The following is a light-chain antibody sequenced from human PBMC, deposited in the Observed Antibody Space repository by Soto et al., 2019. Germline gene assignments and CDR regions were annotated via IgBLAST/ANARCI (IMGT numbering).Light chain of an antibody. CDR3: LQNYNYPRT. CDR2: AAS. CDR1: QTISSW. Sequence: QRTHSPSTLSGSVGDRFTITCRASQTISSWLAWYQQKPGKAPDLLIYAASSLQTGVPSRFSGNGSDTDFILTISSLQPEDFATYYCLQNYNYPRTFGQGAKVDIK. J-gene: IGKJ1*01. V-gene: IGKV1-6*01.